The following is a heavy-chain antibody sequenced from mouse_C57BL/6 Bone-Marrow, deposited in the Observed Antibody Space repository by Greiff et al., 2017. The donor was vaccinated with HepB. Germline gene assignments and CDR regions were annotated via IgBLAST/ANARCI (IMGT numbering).Heavy chain of an antibody. J-gene: IGHJ4*01. CDR1: GYSFTDYN. CDR3: ARGHYSNYLYYAMDY. D-gene: IGHD2-5*01. Sequence: VQLKESGPELVKPGASVKISCKASGYSFTDYNMNWVKQSNGKSLEWIGVINPNYGTTSYNQKFKGKATLTVDQSSSTAYMQLNSLTSEDSAVYYFARGHYSNYLYYAMDYWGQGTSVTVSS. V-gene: IGHV1-39*01. CDR2: INPNYGTT.